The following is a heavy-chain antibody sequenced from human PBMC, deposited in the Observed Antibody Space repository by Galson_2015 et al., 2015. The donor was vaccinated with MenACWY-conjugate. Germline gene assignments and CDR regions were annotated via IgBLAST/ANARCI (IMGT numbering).Heavy chain of an antibody. J-gene: IGHJ4*02. CDR2: IRYDGSNK. Sequence: SLRLSCAASGFTFSSYGMHWVRQAPGKGLEWVAFIRYDGSNKYYADSVKGRFTISRDNSKNTLYLQMNSLRAEDTAVYYCATTKGPDSSGPGDYFDYWGQGTLVTVSS. CDR3: ATTKGPDSSGPGDYFDY. D-gene: IGHD6-19*01. V-gene: IGHV3-30*02. CDR1: GFTFSSYG.